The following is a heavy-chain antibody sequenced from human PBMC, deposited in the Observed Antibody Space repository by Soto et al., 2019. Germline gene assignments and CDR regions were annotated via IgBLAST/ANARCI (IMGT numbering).Heavy chain of an antibody. CDR3: AREGRAMVRGGGDYYYYGMDV. CDR2: ISAYNGNT. Sequence: QVQLVQSGAEVKKPGASVKVSCKASGYTFTSYGISWVRQAPGQGLEWMGWISAYNGNTNYAQKLQGRVTMTTDTSTRTADMELRSVRADDTAVYYCAREGRAMVRGGGDYYYYGMDVWGQGTTVTVSS. J-gene: IGHJ6*02. CDR1: GYTFTSYG. D-gene: IGHD3-10*01. V-gene: IGHV1-18*01.